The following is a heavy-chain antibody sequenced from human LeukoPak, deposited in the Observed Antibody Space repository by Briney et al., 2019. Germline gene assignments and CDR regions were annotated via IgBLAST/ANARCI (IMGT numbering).Heavy chain of an antibody. CDR3: AKGGIAVSSTSYYYYMDV. CDR2: INSDGIST. J-gene: IGHJ6*03. D-gene: IGHD6-19*01. Sequence: GGSLRLSCAASGFTFSIYWMHWVRQAPGKGLVWVARINSDGISTNYADSVKGRFTISRDNAKNTLYLQMNSLRADDTAVYYCAKGGIAVSSTSYYYYMDVWGKGTTVTISS. V-gene: IGHV3-74*01. CDR1: GFTFSIYW.